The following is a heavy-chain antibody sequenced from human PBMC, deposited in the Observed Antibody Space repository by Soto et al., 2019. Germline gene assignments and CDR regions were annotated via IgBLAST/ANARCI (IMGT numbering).Heavy chain of an antibody. CDR3: AGGRIVVAGSSAYYGMDV. CDR2: TIPVFGIV. D-gene: IGHD6-19*01. Sequence: SVKVSCKASGGNPSNSAISWVRQAPGQGLEWMGGTIPVFGIVSYAQKFQGRVTITADESTSTAYMELSSLRSEDTAVYFCAGGRIVVAGSSAYYGMDVWGQGTTVTV. CDR1: GGNPSNSA. J-gene: IGHJ6*02. V-gene: IGHV1-69*13.